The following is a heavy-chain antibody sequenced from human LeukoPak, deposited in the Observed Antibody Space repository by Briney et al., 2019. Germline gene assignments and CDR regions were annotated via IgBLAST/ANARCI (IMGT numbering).Heavy chain of an antibody. Sequence: PGGSLRLSCAASGFTFSSYSMNWVRQAPGEGLEWVSYISSSSDTIYYADSVKGRFTISRDNAKNSLYLQMNSLRDEDTAVYYCARSYDFWSGYRVYFDYWGQGTLVTVSS. J-gene: IGHJ4*02. CDR3: ARSYDFWSGYRVYFDY. CDR1: GFTFSSYS. CDR2: ISSSSDTI. V-gene: IGHV3-48*02. D-gene: IGHD3-3*01.